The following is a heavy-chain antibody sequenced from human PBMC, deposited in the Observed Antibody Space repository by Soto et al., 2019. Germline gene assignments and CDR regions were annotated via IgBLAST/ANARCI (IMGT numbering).Heavy chain of an antibody. CDR3: ARRTGYGDAYFDY. CDR2: MYDGGST. Sequence: QVPLQESGPGLVKPSETLSLTCTVSGGSIRTYYWKWIGQPPGKGLEWIGYMYDGGSTNYNPSLKSRFTVSGDTSKNELSLKLTSVTAADTAVYYCARRTGYGDAYFDYWGRGTLVTVSS. D-gene: IGHD4-17*01. J-gene: IGHJ4*02. V-gene: IGHV4-59*01. CDR1: GGSIRTYY.